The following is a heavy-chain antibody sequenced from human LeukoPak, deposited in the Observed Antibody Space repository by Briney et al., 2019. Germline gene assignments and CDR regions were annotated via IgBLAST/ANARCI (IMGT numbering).Heavy chain of an antibody. V-gene: IGHV3-30*03. D-gene: IGHD6-13*01. J-gene: IGHJ5*02. CDR2: ISYDGSNK. CDR3: AGAAAANFWFDP. CDR1: GFTSSSYG. Sequence: GGSLRLSCAASGFTSSSYGMHTVRQAPGKGLNSVTVISYDGSNKYYADSVQARFTISRDNSKHTLYLQMNSLRAEDTAVYYCAGAAAANFWFDPWGQGTLVTVSS.